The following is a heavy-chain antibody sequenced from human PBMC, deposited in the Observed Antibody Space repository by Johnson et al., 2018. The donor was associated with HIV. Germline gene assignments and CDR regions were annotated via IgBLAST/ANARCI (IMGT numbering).Heavy chain of an antibody. CDR2: IKSKTDCGTP. V-gene: IGHV3-15*01. CDR1: GFTFSNAW. J-gene: IGHJ3*02. Sequence: VQLVESGGGLVKPGGSLILSCAASGFTFSNAWMSWVRQAPGKGLEWVGRIKSKTDCGTPDYAAPVKGRFTISRDDSKNTLYLQMNSLKTEDTAVYYCTKAGGQRVLDDAVDIWGQGTMVTVSS. D-gene: IGHD6-6*01. CDR3: TKAGGQRVLDDAVDI.